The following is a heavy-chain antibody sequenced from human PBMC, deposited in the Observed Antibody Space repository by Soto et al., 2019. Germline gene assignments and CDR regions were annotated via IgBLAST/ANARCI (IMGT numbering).Heavy chain of an antibody. CDR2: IYYSGST. CDR1: GGSISSSSYY. J-gene: IGHJ4*02. Sequence: QLQLQESGPGLVKPSETLSLTCTVSGGSISSSSYYWGWIRQPPGKGLEWIGSIYYSGSTYYNPSLKSRVTISVDTSKNQFSLKLSSVTAADTAVYYCARLRVGIRISDYYGSGRKRSYFDYWGQGTLVTVSS. V-gene: IGHV4-39*01. D-gene: IGHD3-10*01. CDR3: ARLRVGIRISDYYGSGRKRSYFDY.